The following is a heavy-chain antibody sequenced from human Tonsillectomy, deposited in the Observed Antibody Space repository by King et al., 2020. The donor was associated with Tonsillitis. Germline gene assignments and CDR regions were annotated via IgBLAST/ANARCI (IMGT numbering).Heavy chain of an antibody. J-gene: IGHJ6*03. V-gene: IGHV4-59*01. CDR2: ISYSGSS. CDR1: GDSISSYY. Sequence: QLQESGPGLVKPSETLSLTCTVSGDSISSYYWSWIRQPPGKGLEWVGYISYSGSSSYNPSLKSRVTISADTSKNQFSLKLRSVTAADTAVYYCVRVDTAMVTPYYYYYMDVWGKGTTVTVSS. D-gene: IGHD5-18*01. CDR3: VRVDTAMVTPYYYYYMDV.